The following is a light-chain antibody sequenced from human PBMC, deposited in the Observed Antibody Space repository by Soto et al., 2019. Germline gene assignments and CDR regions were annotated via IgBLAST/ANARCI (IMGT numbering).Light chain of an antibody. CDR1: SSNIGAGYD. J-gene: IGLJ3*02. Sequence: QLVLTQPPSVSGAPGQRVTITCTGSSSNIGAGYDVHWYQQVPGTAPKLLIYDNSNRPSGVPDRFSGSKSGTSASLAITGLQAKDEADYYCQSYDTSLSGYVLFGGGTKLTVL. V-gene: IGLV1-40*01. CDR2: DNS. CDR3: QSYDTSLSGYVL.